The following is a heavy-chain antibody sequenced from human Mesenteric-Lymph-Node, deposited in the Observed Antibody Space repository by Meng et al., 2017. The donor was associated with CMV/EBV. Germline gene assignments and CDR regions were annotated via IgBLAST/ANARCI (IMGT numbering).Heavy chain of an antibody. CDR3: ARDSETFYDFWSGYYGAFDI. V-gene: IGHV1-2*02. CDR1: TNYH. J-gene: IGHJ3*02. D-gene: IGHD3-3*01. Sequence: TNYHLHWVRQAPGQGLEWMGWMNPNSGATTYAHKFQGRVTMTRDTSISTGYMELSRLISDDTAVYYCARDSETFYDFWSGYYGAFDIWGQGTMVTVSS. CDR2: MNPNSGAT.